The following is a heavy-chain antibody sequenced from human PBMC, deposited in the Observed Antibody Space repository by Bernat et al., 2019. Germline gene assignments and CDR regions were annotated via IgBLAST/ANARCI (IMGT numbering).Heavy chain of an antibody. CDR2: ISSSSSTI. Sequence: EVQLVESGGGLVQPGGSLRLSCAASGITFSSYSMNWVRQAPGKGLEWVSYISSSSSTIYYADSVKGRFTISRDNAKNSLYLQMNSLRAEDTAVYYCARDSAIVGATSWAFDIWGQGTMVTVSS. D-gene: IGHD1-26*01. CDR1: GITFSSYS. J-gene: IGHJ3*02. V-gene: IGHV3-48*01. CDR3: ARDSAIVGATSWAFDI.